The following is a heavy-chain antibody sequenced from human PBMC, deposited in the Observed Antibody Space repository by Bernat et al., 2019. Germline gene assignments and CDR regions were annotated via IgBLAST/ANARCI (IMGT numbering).Heavy chain of an antibody. CDR1: GFTFSSYE. V-gene: IGHV3-48*03. D-gene: IGHD4-23*01. Sequence: EVQLVESGGGLVQPGGSLRLSCAASGFTFSSYEMNWVRQAPGKGLEWVSSISSSSSYIYYADSVKGRFTISRDNAKNSLYLQMNSLRAEDTAVYCCARDRGHSGVDYWGQGTLVTVSS. CDR2: ISSSSSYI. J-gene: IGHJ4*02. CDR3: ARDRGHSGVDY.